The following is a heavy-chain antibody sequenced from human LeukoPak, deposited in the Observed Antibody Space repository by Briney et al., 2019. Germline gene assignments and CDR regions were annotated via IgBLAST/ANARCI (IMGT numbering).Heavy chain of an antibody. CDR3: ARDWSYSAHPHRFDY. CDR2: IMIGGDGK. D-gene: IGHD3-10*01. Sequence: GGSLRLSCAGSGFTFNNYAMSWVRRAPRKGLEWVSTIMIGGDGKHYADSVKGRFTISRDNSKNTLYLQMNSLRAEDTAVYYCARDWSYSAHPHRFDYWGQGTLVTVSS. V-gene: IGHV3-23*01. J-gene: IGHJ4*02. CDR1: GFTFNNYA.